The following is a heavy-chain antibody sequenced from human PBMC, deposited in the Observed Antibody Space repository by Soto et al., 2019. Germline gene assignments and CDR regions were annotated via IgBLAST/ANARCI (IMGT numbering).Heavy chain of an antibody. V-gene: IGHV1-3*01. J-gene: IGHJ4*02. CDR2: INAGNGNT. D-gene: IGHD3-10*01. CDR3: AVGVIGPYYFAY. CDR1: GYTFTSYA. Sequence: ASVKVSCKASGYTFTSYAMHWVRQAPGQRLEWMGWINAGNGNTKYSQKFQGRVTITRDTSASTAYMELSSLRSEDTAVYYCAVGVIGPYYFAYWGQGTLVTVSS.